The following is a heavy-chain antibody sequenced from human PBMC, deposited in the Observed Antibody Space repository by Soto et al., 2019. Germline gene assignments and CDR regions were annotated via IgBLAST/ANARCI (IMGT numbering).Heavy chain of an antibody. Sequence: QVQLVQSGAEVKKPGSSVKVSCKASGGTFSSYAISWVRQAPGQGLEWMGGIIPISDTTNYAQQFQGRVTITADESTRTADRELSSLRSEDTAVYYCARSQGSSTSLEIYYYYYYGMDVWGQGTTVTVSS. V-gene: IGHV1-69*01. CDR1: GGTFSSYA. CDR2: IIPISDTT. CDR3: ARSQGSSTSLEIYYYYYYGMDV. J-gene: IGHJ6*02. D-gene: IGHD2-2*01.